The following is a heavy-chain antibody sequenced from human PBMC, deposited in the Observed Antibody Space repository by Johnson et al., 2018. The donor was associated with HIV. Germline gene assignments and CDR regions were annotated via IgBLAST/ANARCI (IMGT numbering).Heavy chain of an antibody. V-gene: IGHV3-11*04. CDR3: ARTTLRFLDRGDDAFDI. CDR1: GFTFSDYY. J-gene: IGHJ3*02. Sequence: QVQLVESGGGLVKPGGSLRLSCAASGFTFSDYYMSWIRQAPGKGLEWVSYISSSGTIVYYADSVKGRFTISRDNAKNSLSLQINSLRAEDTAVYYCARTTLRFLDRGDDAFDIWGQGTMVTVSS. CDR2: ISSSGTIV. D-gene: IGHD3-3*01.